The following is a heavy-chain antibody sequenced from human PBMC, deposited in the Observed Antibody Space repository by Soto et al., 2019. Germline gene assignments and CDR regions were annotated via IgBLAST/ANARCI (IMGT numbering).Heavy chain of an antibody. Sequence: GGSLRLSCAASGFTFSSYSMNWVRQAPGKGLEWVSYISSSSSTIYYADSVKGRFTISRDNAKNSLYLQMNSLRAEDTAVYYCARDSSGGAFDIWGQGTMVTVSS. D-gene: IGHD6-19*01. CDR3: ARDSSGGAFDI. V-gene: IGHV3-48*01. CDR1: GFTFSSYS. CDR2: ISSSSSTI. J-gene: IGHJ3*02.